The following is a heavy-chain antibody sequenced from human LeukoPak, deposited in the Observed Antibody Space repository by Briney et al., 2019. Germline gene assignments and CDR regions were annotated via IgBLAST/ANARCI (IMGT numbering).Heavy chain of an antibody. D-gene: IGHD5-18*01. Sequence: GGSLRLSCAASGFTVSSNYMSWVRQAPGKGLEWVSVIYSGGSTYYADSVKGRFTISRDNSKNTLYLQMNSLRAEDTAVYYCARSPFTAMVHDYWGQGTLVTVSS. CDR2: IYSGGST. CDR1: GFTVSSNY. CDR3: ARSPFTAMVHDY. V-gene: IGHV3-53*01. J-gene: IGHJ4*02.